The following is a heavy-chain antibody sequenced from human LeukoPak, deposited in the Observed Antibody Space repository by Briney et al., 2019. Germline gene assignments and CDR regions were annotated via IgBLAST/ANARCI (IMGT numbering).Heavy chain of an antibody. J-gene: IGHJ4*02. D-gene: IGHD6-13*01. CDR2: ISYDGSNK. Sequence: GGSLRLSCAASGFTFSSYGMHWVRQAPGKGLEWVAVISYDGSNKYYADSVKGRFTISRDNSKNTLYLQMNSLRAEDTAVYYCATNRGGASSSWYPPYFDYWGQGTLVTVSS. V-gene: IGHV3-30*03. CDR3: ATNRGGASSSWYPPYFDY. CDR1: GFTFSSYG.